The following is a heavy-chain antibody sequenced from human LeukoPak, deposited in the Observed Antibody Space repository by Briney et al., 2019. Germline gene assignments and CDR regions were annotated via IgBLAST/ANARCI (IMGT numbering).Heavy chain of an antibody. J-gene: IGHJ4*02. D-gene: IGHD6-13*01. V-gene: IGHV3-74*01. CDR3: ARDISSWYYFDY. CDR1: GFTFTSHW. Sequence: PGGSLRLSCAASGFTFTSHWMHWVRQGPGKGLVWVSRIDNDGSSATYADSVKGRFTISRYNAKNTLYLQMNSLRAEDTAVYYCARDISSWYYFDYWGQGTLVTVSS. CDR2: IDNDGSSA.